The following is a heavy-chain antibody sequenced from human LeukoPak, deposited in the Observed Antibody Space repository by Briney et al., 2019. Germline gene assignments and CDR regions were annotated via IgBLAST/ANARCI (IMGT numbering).Heavy chain of an antibody. J-gene: IGHJ6*02. CDR3: ARDQTTVTSRSGYYYGMDV. D-gene: IGHD4-17*01. CDR1: GGTFSSYA. V-gene: IGHV1-69*04. Sequence: ASVKVSCKASGGTFSSYAISWVRQAPGQGLEWMGRIIPILGIANYAQKFQGRVTITADKSTSTAYMELSSLRSEDTAVYYCARDQTTVTSRSGYYYGMDVWGQGTTVTASS. CDR2: IIPILGIA.